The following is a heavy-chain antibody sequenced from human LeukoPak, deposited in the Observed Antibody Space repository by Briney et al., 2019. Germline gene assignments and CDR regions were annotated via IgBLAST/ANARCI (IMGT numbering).Heavy chain of an antibody. CDR1: GFTFSSYA. J-gene: IGHJ3*02. CDR2: IKQDGSEK. CDR3: ARNFAEFDI. V-gene: IGHV3-7*04. Sequence: GGSLRLSCAASGFTFSSYAMSWVRQAPGKGLEWVANIKQDGSEKYYVDSVKGRFTISRDNAKNSLYLQMNSLRAEDTAVYYCARNFAEFDIWGQGTMVTVSS.